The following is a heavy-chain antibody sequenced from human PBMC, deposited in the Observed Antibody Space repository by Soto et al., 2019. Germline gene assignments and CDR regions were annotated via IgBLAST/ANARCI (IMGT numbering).Heavy chain of an antibody. Sequence: EVQLVESGGGLVQPGGSLRLSCAASGFTFSSFWMHWVRQAPGTGLVWVSRINSDGSTTTYADSVKGRFTISRDNAKNPLYLQMNSRRAEDTAVYYWARIPPGWGGGRLVLDHWGQGALVTVS. CDR3: ARIPPGWGGGRLVLDH. D-gene: IGHD6-19*01. J-gene: IGHJ4*02. CDR1: GFTFSSFW. CDR2: INSDGSTT. V-gene: IGHV3-74*01.